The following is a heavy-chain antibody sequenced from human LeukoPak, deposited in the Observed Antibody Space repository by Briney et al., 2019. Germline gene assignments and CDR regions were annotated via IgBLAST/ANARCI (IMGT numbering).Heavy chain of an antibody. CDR1: GFIFGNYY. CDR3: CDGMDV. J-gene: IGHJ6*02. Sequence: GGSLRLSCEASGFIFGNYYMSWVRQAPGKGLEWVAAINGTGSTTYHADSVKGRFTISRDNSKNTLYLQMNSLLSEDTATYYCCDGMDVWGQGTTVAVSS. CDR2: INGTGSTT. V-gene: IGHV3-23*01.